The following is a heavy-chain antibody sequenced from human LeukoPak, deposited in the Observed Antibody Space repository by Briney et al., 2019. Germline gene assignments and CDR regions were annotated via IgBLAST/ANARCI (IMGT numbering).Heavy chain of an antibody. D-gene: IGHD3-10*01. CDR3: AKDKGELLPAGMDV. J-gene: IGHJ6*02. Sequence: GGSLRLSCAASGFTFSTSAMTWVRQPPGKGLEWVSAISGSGDKTYYADSVKGRFTISRDNSKNTLFLQMNFLRAEDTALYYCAKDKGELLPAGMDVWGQGTTVTVS. CDR1: GFTFSTSA. V-gene: IGHV3-23*01. CDR2: ISGSGDKT.